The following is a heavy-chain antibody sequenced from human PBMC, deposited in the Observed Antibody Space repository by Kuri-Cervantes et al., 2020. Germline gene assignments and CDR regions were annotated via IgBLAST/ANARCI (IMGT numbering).Heavy chain of an antibody. CDR1: GFTFSSYS. J-gene: IGHJ6*02. CDR2: ISSSSSTI. V-gene: IGHV3-48*02. Sequence: LSLTCAASGFTFSSYSMNWVRQAPGKGLEWVSYISSSSSTIYNADSVKGRFTISRDNAKNSLYLQMNSLRDEDTAVYYCARVSHPNPPYYYYGMDVWGQGTTVTVSS. CDR3: ARVSHPNPPYYYYGMDV.